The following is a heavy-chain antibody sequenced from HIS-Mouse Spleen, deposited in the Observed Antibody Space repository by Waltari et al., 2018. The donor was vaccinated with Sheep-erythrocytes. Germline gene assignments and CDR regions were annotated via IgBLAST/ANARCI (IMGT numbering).Heavy chain of an antibody. CDR3: ARVSAGELKYYFDY. V-gene: IGHV3-30*04. J-gene: IGHJ4*02. CDR2: ISYDGSNK. D-gene: IGHD1-26*01. CDR1: GFTFSSYA. Sequence: VVQPGRSLRLSCAASGFTFSSYAMHWVRQAPGKGLEWVAVISYDGSNKYYADSVKGRFTISRDNSKNTLYLQMNSLRAEDTAVYYCARVSAGELKYYFDYWARERWSPSPQ.